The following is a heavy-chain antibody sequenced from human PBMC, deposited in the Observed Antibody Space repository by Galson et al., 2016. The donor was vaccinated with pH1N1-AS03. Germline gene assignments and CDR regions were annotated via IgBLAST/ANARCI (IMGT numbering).Heavy chain of an antibody. V-gene: IGHV3-64*01. D-gene: IGHD6-13*01. CDR3: ARGPVSYSNYWFPPPDY. CDR2: ISGNGVST. CDR1: GFTFSSYA. Sequence: SLRLSCAASGFTFSSYAMYWVRQAPGKGLEYVSAISGNGVSTYYANSVKGRFTISRDNSKNTLYLQMGSLRPEDRAVYYCARGPVSYSNYWFPPPDYWGQGTLVTVPS. J-gene: IGHJ4*02.